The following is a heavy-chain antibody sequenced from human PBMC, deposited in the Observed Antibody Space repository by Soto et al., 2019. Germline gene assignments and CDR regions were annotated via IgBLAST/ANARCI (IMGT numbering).Heavy chain of an antibody. CDR3: AKEGRDTIFGVVDYYYGMDA. CDR2: ISYDGSNK. Sequence: PGGSLRLSCAASGFTFSSYGMHWVRQAPGKGLEWVAVISYDGSNKYYADSVKGRFTISRDNSKNTLYLQMNSLRAEDTAVYYCAKEGRDTIFGVVDYYYGMDAWGQGSTVTVSS. CDR1: GFTFSSYG. D-gene: IGHD3-3*01. V-gene: IGHV3-30*18. J-gene: IGHJ6*02.